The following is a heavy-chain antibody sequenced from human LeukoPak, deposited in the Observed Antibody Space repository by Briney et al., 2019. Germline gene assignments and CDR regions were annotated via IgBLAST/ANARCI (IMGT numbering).Heavy chain of an antibody. J-gene: IGHJ4*02. Sequence: KPSEALSLTCAVYGGSFSDYYWSWIRQPPGKGLEWIGEINHSGSTNYNPSLKSRFTISVDTSKNQFSLKSSSATAADTAVYYCARGGTSMVTRPVDCWGQGTLVTVSS. CDR1: GGSFSDYY. D-gene: IGHD5-18*01. CDR2: INHSGST. CDR3: ARGGTSMVTRPVDC. V-gene: IGHV4-34*01.